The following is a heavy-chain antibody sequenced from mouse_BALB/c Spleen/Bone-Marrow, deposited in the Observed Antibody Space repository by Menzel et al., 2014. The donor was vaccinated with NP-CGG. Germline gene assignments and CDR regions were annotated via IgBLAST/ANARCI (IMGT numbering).Heavy chain of an antibody. CDR3: TRYGNSHYYAMDY. CDR2: IYPSDSYT. Sequence: QVQLQQSGAERVRPGASVKLSCRASGYTFTSYWINWVKQRPGQGLEWIGNIYPSDSYTNYNQRFKDKATLTVDKSSSTAYMQLSSPTSEDSAVYYCTRYGNSHYYAMDYWGQGTSVTVSS. V-gene: IGHV1-69*02. J-gene: IGHJ4*01. CDR1: GYTFTSYW. D-gene: IGHD1-1*01.